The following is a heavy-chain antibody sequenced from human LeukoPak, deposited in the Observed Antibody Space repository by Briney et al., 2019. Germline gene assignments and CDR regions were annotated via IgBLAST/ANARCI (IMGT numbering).Heavy chain of an antibody. Sequence: SETLSLTCTVSGYSISSGYYWGWIRQPPGKGLEWIGFSFYSGITTYNPSLQSRVTISVDTSKNQFSLKLRSVTAADTAAYYCAGGFSGYDPLDDWGQGTLVTVSS. CDR1: GYSISSGYY. J-gene: IGHJ4*02. CDR2: SFYSGIT. V-gene: IGHV4-61*01. D-gene: IGHD5-12*01. CDR3: AGGFSGYDPLDD.